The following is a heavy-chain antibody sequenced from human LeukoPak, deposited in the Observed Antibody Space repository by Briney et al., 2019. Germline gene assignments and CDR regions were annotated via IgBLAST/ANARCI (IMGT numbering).Heavy chain of an antibody. CDR2: FDPEDGET. V-gene: IGHV1-24*01. J-gene: IGHJ6*02. D-gene: IGHD6-19*01. CDR1: GYTLTELS. Sequence: ASVKVSCKVSGYTLTELSMHWVRQAPGKGLEWMGGFDPEDGETIYAQKFQGRVTMTEDTSTDTAYMELSSLRSEDTAVYYCATGAAVVGTFSYYYGMDVWGQGTTVTVSS. CDR3: ATGAAVVGTFSYYYGMDV.